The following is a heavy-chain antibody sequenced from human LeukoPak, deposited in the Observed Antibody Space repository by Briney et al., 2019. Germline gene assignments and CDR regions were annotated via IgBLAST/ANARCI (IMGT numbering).Heavy chain of an antibody. D-gene: IGHD2-2*01. CDR3: ARHMQGWAFIVAVPQIDY. CDR1: GGSISSSNW. J-gene: IGHJ4*02. V-gene: IGHV4-4*02. CDR2: IYHSGST. Sequence: PSGTLSLTCAVSGGSISSSNWWRWGRPPPGKGLEWIGEIYHSGSTNYNPSLKSRVTISVDKSKNQFSLKLSSVTAADTAVYYCARHMQGWAFIVAVPQIDYWGQGTLVTVSS.